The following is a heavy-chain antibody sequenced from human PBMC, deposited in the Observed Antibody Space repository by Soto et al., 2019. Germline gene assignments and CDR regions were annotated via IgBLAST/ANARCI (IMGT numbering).Heavy chain of an antibody. CDR3: SFSSASDY. Sequence: GGSLRLSCAASGFTFSGSAMHWVRQASGKGLEWVGRIRSKANSYATAYAASVKGRFTISRDDSKNTAYLQMNSLKTEDTAVYYCSFSSASDYWGQGTLVTVSS. V-gene: IGHV3-73*01. D-gene: IGHD6-6*01. CDR1: GFTFSGSA. CDR2: IRSKANSYAT. J-gene: IGHJ4*02.